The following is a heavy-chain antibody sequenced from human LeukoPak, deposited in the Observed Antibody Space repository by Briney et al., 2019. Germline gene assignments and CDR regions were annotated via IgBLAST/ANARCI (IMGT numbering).Heavy chain of an antibody. CDR1: GGSISIYY. CDR2: IYNSGST. V-gene: IGHV4-59*13. J-gene: IGHJ4*02. D-gene: IGHD3-10*01. CDR3: ARDRELGY. Sequence: SETLSLTCTVSGGSISIYYWSWIRQPPGRGLEWIGYIYNSGSTNYNPSLKSRVTISVDTSKNQFSLKLTSVTAADTAVYYCARDRELGYWGQGTLVTVSS.